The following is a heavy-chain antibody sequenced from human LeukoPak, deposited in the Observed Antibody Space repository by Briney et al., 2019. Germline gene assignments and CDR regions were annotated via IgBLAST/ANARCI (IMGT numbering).Heavy chain of an antibody. CDR2: IRSSISYI. Sequence: GGSLRLCCAASGFTFGSYVMSWVRQAPGKGLEWVSSIRSSISYIYYADSVKGRFTISRDNAKNSLYLQMNSLRAEDTAVYYCERALAGYGMDVWGQGTTVTVSS. J-gene: IGHJ6*02. CDR1: GFTFGSYV. V-gene: IGHV3-21*01. CDR3: ERALAGYGMDV. D-gene: IGHD3-3*02.